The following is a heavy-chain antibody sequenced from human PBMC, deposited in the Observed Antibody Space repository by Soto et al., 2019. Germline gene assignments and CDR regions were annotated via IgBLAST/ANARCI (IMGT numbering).Heavy chain of an antibody. CDR2: IGSDGGNT. D-gene: IGHD5-18*01. V-gene: IGHV3-64*01. CDR1: GFTFSSYA. J-gene: IGHJ3*02. CDR3: ARGDPYSDTLRNDAFDI. Sequence: EVQLVESGGGLVQPGGSLRLSCAASGFTFSSYAMHWVRQAPGKGLEYVSAIGSDGGNTYYANSVKDRFTISRDNSKNTLYLQMGSLRPEDMAVYYGARGDPYSDTLRNDAFDIWGQGTMITVSS.